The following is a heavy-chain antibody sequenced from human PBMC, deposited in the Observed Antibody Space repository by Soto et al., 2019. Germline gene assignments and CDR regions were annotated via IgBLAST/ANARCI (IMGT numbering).Heavy chain of an antibody. CDR1: GFTFRTYT. J-gene: IGHJ6*02. V-gene: IGHV3-21*01. CDR3: ARDRGYDAHDYYYNAMDV. CDR2: IRGFSPYT. Sequence: GGSLRLSCVASGFTFRTYTMNWVRQAPGKGLEWVSGIRGFSPYTFYAESVKGRFTISRDNAKNSLYLQMNSLGVEDTAVYYCARDRGYDAHDYYYNAMDVWGQGTTVTVS. D-gene: IGHD2-15*01.